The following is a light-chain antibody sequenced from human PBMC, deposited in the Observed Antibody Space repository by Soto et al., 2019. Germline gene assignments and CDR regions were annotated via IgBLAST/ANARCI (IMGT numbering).Light chain of an antibody. J-gene: IGKJ1*01. Sequence: EIVMTQSPATLSVSPGERATLSCRASQSVSSNLAWYQQKPGQAPRLLIYGASTRATGIPARFSGSGSGTDFTLTISRLQSEDFAVYYCQQYRSWPRTFGQGTKVDIK. CDR1: QSVSSN. CDR3: QQYRSWPRT. CDR2: GAS. V-gene: IGKV3-15*01.